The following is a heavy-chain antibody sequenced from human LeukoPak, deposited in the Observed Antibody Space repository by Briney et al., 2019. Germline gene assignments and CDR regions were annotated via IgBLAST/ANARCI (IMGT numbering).Heavy chain of an antibody. J-gene: IGHJ4*02. CDR3: ARSGSSGYYPTRGYYFDY. V-gene: IGHV4-38-2*02. Sequence: PSETLSLTCTVSGYSISSANYWAWIRQPPGKALEWIGSIYHSGSTYYNPSLKSRVTISVDTSKNEFSLKLSSVTAADTAVYYCARSGSSGYYPTRGYYFDYWGQGTLVTASS. CDR1: GYSISSANY. D-gene: IGHD3-22*01. CDR2: IYHSGST.